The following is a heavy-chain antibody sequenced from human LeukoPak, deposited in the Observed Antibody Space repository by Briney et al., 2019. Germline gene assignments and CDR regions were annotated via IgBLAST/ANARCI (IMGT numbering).Heavy chain of an antibody. CDR3: ARDGSGSYYNVRSWFDP. V-gene: IGHV3-21*01. CDR1: GFTFSSYS. J-gene: IGHJ5*02. CDR2: ISSSSSYI. Sequence: GGSLRLSCAASGFTFSSYSMNWVRQAPGKGLEWVSSISSSSSYIYYADSVKGRLTISRDNAKNSLYLQMNSLRAEDTTVYYCARDGSGSYYNVRSWFDPWGQGTLVTVSS. D-gene: IGHD3-10*01.